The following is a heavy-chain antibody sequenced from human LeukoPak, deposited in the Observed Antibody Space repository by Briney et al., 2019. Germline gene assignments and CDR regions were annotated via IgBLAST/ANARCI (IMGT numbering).Heavy chain of an antibody. CDR1: GFTFSNYW. D-gene: IGHD1-14*01. Sequence: GGSLRLSCAASGFTFSNYWMHWFRQAPGKGLVWVSRIKTDGSETGYADSVEGRFTISRDNAKNTLYLQMNSLRAEDTAVYYCSKPLADNGDHWGQGTLVTVSS. CDR3: SKPLADNGDH. V-gene: IGHV3-74*01. CDR2: IKTDGSET. J-gene: IGHJ4*02.